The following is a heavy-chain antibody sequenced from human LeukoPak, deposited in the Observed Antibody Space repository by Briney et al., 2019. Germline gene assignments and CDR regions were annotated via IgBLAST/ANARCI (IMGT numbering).Heavy chain of an antibody. CDR2: ISYDGSNK. Sequence: GGSLRLSCAASGFTFSSYAMHWVRQAPGKGLEWVAVISYDGSNKYYADSVKGRFTISRDNSKNTLYLQMNSLRAEDTAVYYCAGTATVEWLLPLDYWGQGTLVTVSS. CDR1: GFTFSSYA. D-gene: IGHD5-12*01. CDR3: AGTATVEWLLPLDY. V-gene: IGHV3-30-3*01. J-gene: IGHJ4*02.